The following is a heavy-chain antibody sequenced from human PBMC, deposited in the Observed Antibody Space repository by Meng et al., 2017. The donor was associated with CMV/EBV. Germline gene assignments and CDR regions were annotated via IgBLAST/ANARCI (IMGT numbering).Heavy chain of an antibody. CDR3: ARGEWSRGQYQLQIARYYYYGMDV. CDR1: GGSFSGYY. V-gene: IGHV4-34*01. D-gene: IGHD2-2*01. Sequence: GSLRLSCAVYGGSFSGYYWSWIRQPPGKGLEWIGEINHSGSTNYNPSLKSRVTISVDTSKNQFSLKLSSATAADTAVYYCARGEWSRGQYQLQIARYYYYGMDVWGQGTTVTVSS. J-gene: IGHJ6*02. CDR2: INHSGST.